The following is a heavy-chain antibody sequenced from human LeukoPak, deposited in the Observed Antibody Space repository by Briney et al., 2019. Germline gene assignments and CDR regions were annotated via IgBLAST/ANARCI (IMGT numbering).Heavy chain of an antibody. CDR3: ARDSRAAAEWYYYYYMDV. D-gene: IGHD6-13*01. Sequence: ASVKVSCKASGYTFTSYYMHWVRQAPGQGLEWMGIINPSGGSTSYAQKFQGRVTMTRDMSTSTVYMELSSLRSEDTAVYYCARDSRAAAEWYYYYYMDVWGKGTTVTVSS. V-gene: IGHV1-46*01. CDR1: GYTFTSYY. CDR2: INPSGGST. J-gene: IGHJ6*03.